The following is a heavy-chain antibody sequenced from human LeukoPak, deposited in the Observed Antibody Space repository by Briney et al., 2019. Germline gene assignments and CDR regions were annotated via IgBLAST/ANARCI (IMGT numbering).Heavy chain of an antibody. CDR1: GFTFSSYA. CDR3: AKVSSTAMVPGYFDY. V-gene: IGHV3-23*01. J-gene: IGHJ4*02. Sequence: GGSLRLSCAASGFTFSSYAMSSVRQAPGKGLEWVSAISGSGGSTYYADSVKGRFTISRDNSKNTLYLQMNSLRAEDTAVYYCAKVSSTAMVPGYFDYWGQGTLVTAST. CDR2: ISGSGGST. D-gene: IGHD5-18*01.